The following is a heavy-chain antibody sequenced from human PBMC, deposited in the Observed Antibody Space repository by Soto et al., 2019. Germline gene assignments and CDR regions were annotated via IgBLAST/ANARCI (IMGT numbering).Heavy chain of an antibody. CDR2: MNPNSGNT. D-gene: IGHD2-2*01. CDR1: GYTFTSYD. CDR3: ASRGSRSEYCSSTSCYYYGMDV. Sequence: VASVKVSCKASGYTFTSYDINWVRQATGQGREWMGWMNPNSGNTGYAQKFQGRVTMTRNTSISTAYMELSSLRSEDTAVYYCASRGSRSEYCSSTSCYYYGMDVWGQGTPVTVAS. J-gene: IGHJ6*02. V-gene: IGHV1-8*01.